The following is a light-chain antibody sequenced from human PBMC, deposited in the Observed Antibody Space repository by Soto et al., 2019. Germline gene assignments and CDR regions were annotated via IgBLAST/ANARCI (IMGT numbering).Light chain of an antibody. J-gene: IGLJ1*01. CDR1: SSDVGGYKY. V-gene: IGLV2-11*01. CDR3: CSYAGSPYV. CDR2: DVS. Sequence: QSALTQPRSVSGSPGQSVTISCTGTSSDVGGYKYVSWYQQHPGKAPNLMIYDVSERPSGVPDRFSGSKSGNTASLTISGLHAEDEADYYCCSYAGSPYVFGTGTKLTVL.